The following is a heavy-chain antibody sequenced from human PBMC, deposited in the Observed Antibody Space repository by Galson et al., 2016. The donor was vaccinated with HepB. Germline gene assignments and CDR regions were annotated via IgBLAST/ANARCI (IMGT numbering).Heavy chain of an antibody. CDR1: GFTLSTYS. CDR2: ISISGTYT. D-gene: IGHD3-9*01. Sequence: SLRLSCAASGFTLSTYSMNWVRQAPGKGLEWVSCISISGTYTYYADSVKGRFPISRDHAKNSLYLQMNSLTAEDTAVYYCARERASGYFDSYDPWGQGTLVTVSS. CDR3: ARERASGYFDSYDP. V-gene: IGHV3-21*01. J-gene: IGHJ5*02.